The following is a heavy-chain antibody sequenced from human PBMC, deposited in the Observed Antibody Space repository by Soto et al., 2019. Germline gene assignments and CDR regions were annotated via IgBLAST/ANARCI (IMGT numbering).Heavy chain of an antibody. V-gene: IGHV3-66*01. CDR3: AREIFRALGATAIDY. Sequence: GGSLRLSCAASGFTVSTNYMSLVRQAPGKGLEWVSVIYIGGSTYYADSVKGRFTISRDNSKNTLYLQMNSLRAEDTAVYYCAREIFRALGATAIDYRGQGTLVTVSS. CDR1: GFTVSTNY. CDR2: IYIGGST. D-gene: IGHD1-26*01. J-gene: IGHJ4*02.